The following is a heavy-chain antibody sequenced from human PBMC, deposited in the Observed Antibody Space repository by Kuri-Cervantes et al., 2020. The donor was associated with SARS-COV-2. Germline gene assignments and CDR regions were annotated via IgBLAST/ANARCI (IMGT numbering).Heavy chain of an antibody. Sequence: ESLKISCTVSGVSISSYYWSWIRQPPGKGLEWMGYIYYSGSTNYNPSLKSRVTISVDTSKNQFSLQLSSVTAADTAVYYCARTDSPPLNWFDPWGQGTLVTVSS. J-gene: IGHJ5*02. CDR2: IYYSGST. V-gene: IGHV4-59*01. CDR1: GVSISSYY. D-gene: IGHD2-21*01. CDR3: ARTDSPPLNWFDP.